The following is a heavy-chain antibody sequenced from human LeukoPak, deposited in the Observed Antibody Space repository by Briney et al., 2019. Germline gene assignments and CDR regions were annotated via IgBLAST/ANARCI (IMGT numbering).Heavy chain of an antibody. CDR2: ISAYNGNT. CDR3: ARDANWNYYYYNYMDV. D-gene: IGHD1-20*01. CDR1: GYTFTGYY. V-gene: IGHV1-18*04. J-gene: IGHJ6*03. Sequence: ASVKVSCKASGYTFTGYYMHWVRQAPGQGLEWMGWISAYNGNTNYAQKFQGRVTMTTDTSTSTAYMELRSLRSDDTAVYYCARDANWNYYYYNYMDVWGTGTTVTVSS.